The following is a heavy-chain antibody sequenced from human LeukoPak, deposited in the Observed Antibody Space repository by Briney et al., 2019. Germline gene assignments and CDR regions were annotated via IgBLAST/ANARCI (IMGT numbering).Heavy chain of an antibody. CDR2: ISGSGGST. CDR1: GFTFSSYA. CDR3: AKGSYDFWSGYLPGFDP. Sequence: GGSLRLSCAASGFTFSSYAMSWVRQAPGKGLEWVSAISGSGGSTYYADSVKGRSTISRDNSKNTLYLQMNSLRAEDTAVYYCAKGSYDFWSGYLPGFDPWGQGTLVTVSS. V-gene: IGHV3-23*01. D-gene: IGHD3-3*01. J-gene: IGHJ5*02.